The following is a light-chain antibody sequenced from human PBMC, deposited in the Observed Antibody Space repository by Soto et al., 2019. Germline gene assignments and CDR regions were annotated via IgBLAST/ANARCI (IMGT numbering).Light chain of an antibody. CDR2: GAS. Sequence: EIVMTQSPATLSVSPGERATLSCRASQSVSSNLAWYQQKLGQAPRLLIYGASTRATGIPARFSGSGSGTXFTLTISSLQSEDFPVXYPHQYHTSPPLXLGGG. CDR3: HQYHTSPPLX. J-gene: IGKJ4*01. CDR1: QSVSSN. V-gene: IGKV3-15*01.